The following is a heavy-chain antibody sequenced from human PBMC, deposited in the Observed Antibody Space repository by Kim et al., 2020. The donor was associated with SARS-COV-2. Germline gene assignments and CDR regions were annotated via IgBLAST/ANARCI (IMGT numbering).Heavy chain of an antibody. CDR1: GFTVSSNY. CDR3: AKESITGPTTRGMDV. J-gene: IGHJ6*02. CDR2: IYSGGST. D-gene: IGHD1-20*01. Sequence: GGSLRLSCAASGFTVSSNYMSWVRQAPGKGLEWVSVIYSGGSTYYADSVKGRFTISRDNSKNTLYLQMNSLRAEDTAVYYCAKESITGPTTRGMDVWGQGTTVTVSS. V-gene: IGHV3-53*01.